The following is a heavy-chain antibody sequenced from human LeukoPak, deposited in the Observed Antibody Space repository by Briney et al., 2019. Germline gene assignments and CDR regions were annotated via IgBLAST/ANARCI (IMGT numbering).Heavy chain of an antibody. Sequence: GGSLRLSCVAPGFIFSSYGMHWVRQAPGKGLEWAAYIQYDGSNKQYADSVKGRFTISRDSSKNTLYLQMNSLRAEDTAVYYCAELGITMIGGVWGKGTTVTISS. CDR2: IQYDGSNK. J-gene: IGHJ6*04. CDR3: AELGITMIGGV. D-gene: IGHD3-10*02. CDR1: GFIFSSYG. V-gene: IGHV3-30*02.